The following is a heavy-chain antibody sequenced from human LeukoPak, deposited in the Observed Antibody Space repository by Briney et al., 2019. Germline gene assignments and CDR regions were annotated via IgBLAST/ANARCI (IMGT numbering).Heavy chain of an antibody. J-gene: IGHJ4*02. D-gene: IGHD2-15*01. V-gene: IGHV4-34*01. Sequence: PSETLSLTCAVYGGSFSGYYWSWIRQPPGKGLEWIGEINHSGSTNYNPSLKSRVIISVDTSKNQFSLKLSSVTAADTAVYYCAREGVVGAYGHFDYWGQGTLVTVSS. CDR1: GGSFSGYY. CDR2: INHSGST. CDR3: AREGVVGAYGHFDY.